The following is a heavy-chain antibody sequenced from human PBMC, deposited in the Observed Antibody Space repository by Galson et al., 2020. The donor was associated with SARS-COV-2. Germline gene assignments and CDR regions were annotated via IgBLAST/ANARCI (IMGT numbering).Heavy chain of an antibody. CDR2: ISSSGSTI. J-gene: IGHJ4*02. Sequence: NSGGSLRPSCAPSGFTFSNYYMSWIRQAPGKGLEWVSYISSSGSTIYYADSVKGRFTISRDKAKNSLYLQMNSLRAEDTAVYYCARSVEKAAAVGYWGQGTLVTVSS. CDR1: GFTFSNYY. D-gene: IGHD6-13*01. CDR3: ARSVEKAAAVGY. V-gene: IGHV3-11*04.